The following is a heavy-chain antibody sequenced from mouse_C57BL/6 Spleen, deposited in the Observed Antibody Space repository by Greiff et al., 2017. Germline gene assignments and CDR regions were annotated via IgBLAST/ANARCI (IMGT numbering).Heavy chain of an antibody. CDR2: IDPETGGT. CDR1: GYTFTDYE. D-gene: IGHD1-1*01. CDR3: TGCYCSSPRYFDV. V-gene: IGHV1-15*01. Sequence: QVQLQQSGAELVRPGASVTLSCKASGYTFTDYEMHWVKQTPVHGLEWIGAIDPETGGTAYNQKFKGKAILTADKSSSTAYMELRSLTSEDSAVXYCTGCYCSSPRYFDVWGTGTTVTVSS. J-gene: IGHJ1*03.